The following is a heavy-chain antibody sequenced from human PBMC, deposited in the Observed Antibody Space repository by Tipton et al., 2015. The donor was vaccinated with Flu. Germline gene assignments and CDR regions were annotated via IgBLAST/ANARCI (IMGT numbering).Heavy chain of an antibody. CDR1: GFTFEDYA. CDR2: ISWNGDAI. V-gene: IGHV3-9*01. CDR3: AKGDYRGSGGYSDY. J-gene: IGHJ4*02. D-gene: IGHD3-10*01. Sequence: SLRLSCAAAGFTFEDYAMHWVRQVPGKGLEWVSVISWNGDAIGYAASVKGRFTISRGNAKNSLYLQMNSLRVEDTALYYCAKGDYRGSGGYSDYWGQGTLVTVSS.